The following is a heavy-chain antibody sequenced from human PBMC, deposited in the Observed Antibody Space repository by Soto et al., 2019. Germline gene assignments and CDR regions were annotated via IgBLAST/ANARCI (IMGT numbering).Heavy chain of an antibody. J-gene: IGHJ4*02. CDR3: ARGRASGSYYLLDY. CDR2: INPNSGNI. Sequence: ASVKVSCKASGYTFNKYDINWVRQATGHGLEWMGWINPNSGNIGYAQKFQGRVTMTRDTAIRTAYMEVSRLRSDDTAVYYCARGRASGSYYLLDYWGQGTLVTVSS. CDR1: GYTFNKYD. D-gene: IGHD3-10*01. V-gene: IGHV1-8*01.